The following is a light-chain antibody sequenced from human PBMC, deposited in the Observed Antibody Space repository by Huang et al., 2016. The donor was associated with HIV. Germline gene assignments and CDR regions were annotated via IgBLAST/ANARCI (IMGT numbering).Light chain of an antibody. J-gene: IGKJ4*01. CDR1: QSVSSTY. V-gene: IGKV3-20*01. CDR2: GAS. CDR3: QQYGSSLPLT. Sequence: EIVLTQSPGTLSLSPGERATLSCRASQSVSSTYLAWYQQKPGQAPRLLIYGASSGATAIPDRFSGSGSGTDFTLTISRLEPEDFAVYYCQQYGSSLPLTFGGGTKVEIK.